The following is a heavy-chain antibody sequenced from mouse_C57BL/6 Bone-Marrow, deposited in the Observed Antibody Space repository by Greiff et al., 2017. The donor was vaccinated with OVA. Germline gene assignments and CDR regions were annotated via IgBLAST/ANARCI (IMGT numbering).Heavy chain of an antibody. Sequence: QVQLQQSGAELVRPGTSVKMSCKASGYTFTNYWLGWAKQRPGHGLEWIGDIYPGGGYTNYNEKFKGKGPLTAEQSSSKAYMQFISLTSEDSAIYYCARIYYYGSSYLRYFDVWGTGTTVTVSS. CDR2: IYPGGGYT. CDR3: ARIYYYGSSYLRYFDV. J-gene: IGHJ1*03. D-gene: IGHD1-1*01. V-gene: IGHV1-63*01. CDR1: GYTFTNYW.